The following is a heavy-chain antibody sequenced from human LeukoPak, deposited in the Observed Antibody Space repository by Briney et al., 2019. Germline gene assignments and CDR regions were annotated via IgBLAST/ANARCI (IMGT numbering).Heavy chain of an antibody. CDR3: ARTDTAMVHDAFDI. Sequence: PSQTLSLTCAVSGGSISSGGYSWRWIRQPPGKGLEWIGYIYHSGSTYYNPSLKSRVTISVDRSKNQFSLKLSSVTAADTAVYYCARTDTAMVHDAFDIWGQGTMVTVSS. CDR1: GGSISSGGYS. D-gene: IGHD5-18*01. J-gene: IGHJ3*02. V-gene: IGHV4-30-2*01. CDR2: IYHSGST.